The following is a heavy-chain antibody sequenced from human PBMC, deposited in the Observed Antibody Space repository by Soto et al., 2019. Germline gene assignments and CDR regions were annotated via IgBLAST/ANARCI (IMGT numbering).Heavy chain of an antibody. V-gene: IGHV6-1*01. CDR2: TYYRSKWYN. J-gene: IGHJ6*02. D-gene: IGHD6-6*01. CDR1: GDSVSSNSAA. CDR3: ARGKGAARRLYYYYYGMDV. Sequence: QVQLQQSGPGLVKPSQTLSLTCAISGDSVSSNSAAWNWIRQSPSRGLEWLGRTYYRSKWYNDYAVSVKSRITINPDTSKNQFSLQLNSVTPEDTAVYYCARGKGAARRLYYYYYGMDVWGQGTTVTVSS.